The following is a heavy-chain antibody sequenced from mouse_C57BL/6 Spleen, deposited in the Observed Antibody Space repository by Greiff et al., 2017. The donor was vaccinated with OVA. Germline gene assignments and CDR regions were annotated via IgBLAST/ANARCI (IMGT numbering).Heavy chain of an antibody. CDR1: GFNIKDDY. Sequence: VQLKQSGAELVRPGASVKLSCTASGFNIKDDYMHWVKQRPEQGLEWIGWIDPENGDTEYASKFQGKATITADTSSNTAYLQLSSLTSEDTAVYYCTLITTGGYFDVWGTGTTVTVSS. CDR3: TLITTGGYFDV. D-gene: IGHD1-1*01. J-gene: IGHJ1*03. V-gene: IGHV14-4*01. CDR2: IDPENGDT.